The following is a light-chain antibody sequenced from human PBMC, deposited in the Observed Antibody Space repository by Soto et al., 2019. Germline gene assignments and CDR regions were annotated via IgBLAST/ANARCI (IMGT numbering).Light chain of an antibody. J-gene: IGLJ3*02. CDR1: SSNIGSNY. Sequence: QSVLTQPXSASGTPGQRVTISCSGSSSNIGSNYVYWYQQLPGTAPKLLIYRNNQRPSGVPDRFSGSKSGTSASLAISGLRSEDEADYYCAAWDDSLSGPGVFGGGTKVTVL. V-gene: IGLV1-47*01. CDR3: AAWDDSLSGPGV. CDR2: RNN.